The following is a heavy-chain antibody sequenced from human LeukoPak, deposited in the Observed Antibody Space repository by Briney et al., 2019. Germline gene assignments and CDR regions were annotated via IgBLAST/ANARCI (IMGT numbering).Heavy chain of an antibody. D-gene: IGHD3-22*01. Sequence: ASVKVSCKASGYTFTSYGISWVRQAPGQGLEWMGWISAYNGNTNYAQKLQGRVTMTTDTSTSTAYMELRSLRSDDTAVYYCARVVRDSSEGYFDCWGQGTLVTVSS. CDR1: GYTFTSYG. J-gene: IGHJ4*02. V-gene: IGHV1-18*01. CDR3: ARVVRDSSEGYFDC. CDR2: ISAYNGNT.